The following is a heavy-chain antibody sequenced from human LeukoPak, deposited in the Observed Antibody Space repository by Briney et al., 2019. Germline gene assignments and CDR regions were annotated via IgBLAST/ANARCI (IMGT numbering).Heavy chain of an antibody. CDR3: AIGGEGYYDSSGYYPFDY. V-gene: IGHV4-59*01. CDR1: GGSISSYY. Sequence: SETLSLTSTVSGGSISSYYWSWIRQPPGKGLEWIGYIYYSGSTNYNPSLKSRVTISVDTSKNQFSLKLSSVTAADTAVYYCAIGGEGYYDSSGYYPFDYWGQGTLVTVSS. CDR2: IYYSGST. J-gene: IGHJ4*02. D-gene: IGHD3-22*01.